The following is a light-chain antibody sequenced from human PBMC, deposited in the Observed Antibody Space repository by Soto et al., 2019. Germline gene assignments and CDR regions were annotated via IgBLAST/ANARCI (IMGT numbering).Light chain of an antibody. CDR1: QGISTY. CDR3: QQSYRTPHT. J-gene: IGKJ2*01. V-gene: IGKV1-39*01. CDR2: AAS. Sequence: DIPMTQSPSSLSASVGDRVTITCRASQGISTYLIWYQQRQGKAPKLLMYAASNLVSGVPSRFSGSGSGTEFTLTISSLQPEDFATYYCQQSYRTPHTFGQGTKLETK.